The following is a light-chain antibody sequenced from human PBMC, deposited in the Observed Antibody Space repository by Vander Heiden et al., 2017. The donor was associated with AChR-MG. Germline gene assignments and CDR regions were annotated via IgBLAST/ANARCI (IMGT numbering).Light chain of an antibody. J-gene: IGLJ1*01. V-gene: IGLV2-8*01. Sequence: QSALTQPPSASGSPGQSVTISCTGTSSDVGGYNYVSWYQQHPGKAPKLIIYEVTKRPSGVPDRFSGSKSGNTASLTVSGLQADDEADYYCCSYGGRSNYLFGSGTNVAVL. CDR2: EVT. CDR1: SSDVGGYNY. CDR3: CSYGGRSNYL.